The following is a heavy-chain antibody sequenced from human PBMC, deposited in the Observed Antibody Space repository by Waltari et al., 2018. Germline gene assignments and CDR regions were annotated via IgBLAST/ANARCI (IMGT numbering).Heavy chain of an antibody. V-gene: IGHV4-31*03. Sequence: QVQLQESGPGLVKPSQTVSLTCTVSLGSISSGTYYWRWIRQRPGRGLEWIAYIYYSGKASYNPSLNSRVSISVDTSKNQISLKLESVTAADTAVYYCARGIRLGGFDIWGQGTMVTVSS. D-gene: IGHD1-1*01. CDR1: LGSISSGTYY. CDR3: ARGIRLGGFDI. J-gene: IGHJ3*02. CDR2: IYYSGKA.